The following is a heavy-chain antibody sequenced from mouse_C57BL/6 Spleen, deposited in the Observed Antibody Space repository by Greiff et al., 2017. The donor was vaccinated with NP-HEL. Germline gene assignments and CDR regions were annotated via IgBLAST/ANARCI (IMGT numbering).Heavy chain of an antibody. CDR2: ISDGGSYT. CDR1: GFTFSSYA. J-gene: IGHJ2*01. CDR3: ARDHVNYFDY. V-gene: IGHV5-4*01. Sequence: EVKLVESGGGLVKPGGSLKLSCAASGFTFSSYAMSWVRQTPEKRLEWVATISDGGSYTYYPDNVKGRFTISRDNAKNNLYLQMSHLKSEDTAMYYCARDHVNYFDYWGQGTTLTVSS.